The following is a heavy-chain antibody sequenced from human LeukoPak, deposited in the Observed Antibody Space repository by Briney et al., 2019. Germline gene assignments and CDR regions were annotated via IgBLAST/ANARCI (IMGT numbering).Heavy chain of an antibody. CDR2: ISYDGSNK. D-gene: IGHD6-19*01. Sequence: GGSLRLSCAASGFTFSSYAMHWVRQAPGKGLEWVALISYDGSNKYYADSVKGRFTISRDNSKNTLYLQMNSLRVEDTALYYCARDHAAVRSNYFYGMDVWGQGTTVIVSS. V-gene: IGHV3-30-3*01. J-gene: IGHJ6*02. CDR3: ARDHAAVRSNYFYGMDV. CDR1: GFTFSSYA.